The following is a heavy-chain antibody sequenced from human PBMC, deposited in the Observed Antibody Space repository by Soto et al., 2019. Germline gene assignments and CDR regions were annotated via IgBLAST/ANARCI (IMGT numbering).Heavy chain of an antibody. Sequence: VQLQESGPGLVRPSETLSLTCSVFGDSISSHHWRWIRQPAGKGLEWIGRIHTSGSSSHNPSLKGRVTMSPDTSTDQMSLLLKSVTAADTAVYYCARDARGSSPWYFDLWGRGTLVTVSS. J-gene: IGHJ2*01. CDR1: GDSISSHH. CDR3: ARDARGSSPWYFDL. D-gene: IGHD6-6*01. V-gene: IGHV4-4*07. CDR2: IHTSGSS.